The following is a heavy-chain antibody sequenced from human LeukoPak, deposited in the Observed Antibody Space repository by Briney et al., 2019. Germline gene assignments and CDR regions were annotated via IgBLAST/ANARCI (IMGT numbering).Heavy chain of an antibody. CDR1: GGSISSGGYY. V-gene: IGHV4-30-2*01. Sequence: PSQTLSLTCTVSGGSISSGGYYWSWIRQPPGKGLEWIGYIYHSGSTYYNPSLKSRVTISVDRSKNQFSLKLSSVTAADTAVYYCARVDYGDYVALGYWGQGTLVTVSS. CDR3: ARVDYGDYVALGY. D-gene: IGHD4-17*01. CDR2: IYHSGST. J-gene: IGHJ4*02.